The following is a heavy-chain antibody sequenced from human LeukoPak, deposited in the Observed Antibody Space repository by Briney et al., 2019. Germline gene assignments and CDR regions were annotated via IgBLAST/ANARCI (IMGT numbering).Heavy chain of an antibody. J-gene: IGHJ5*02. V-gene: IGHV1-2*02. D-gene: IGHD3-9*01. CDR2: INPNSGGT. CDR1: GYTFTGYY. Sequence: ASVKVSCKASGYTFTGYYMHWVRQAPGQGVEWMGWINPNSGGTTYAQKFQGRVTMTRDTSISTAYMELSRLRSDDTAVYYCAREFDLLTGNSSWGQGTLVTVSS. CDR3: AREFDLLTGNSS.